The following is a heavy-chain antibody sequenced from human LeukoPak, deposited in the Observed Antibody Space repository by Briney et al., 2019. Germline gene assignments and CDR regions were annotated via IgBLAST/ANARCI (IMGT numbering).Heavy chain of an antibody. V-gene: IGHV1-46*01. CDR2: INPSGGGT. Sequence: ASVKVSCTASGYSLTTYYMHWVRQAHGQGLEWMAIINPSGGGTTYAQKFQGRVTMTRDTPTNTVYMELSSLRTEDTGVYYCASVYLYGMDVWGQGTTVTVSS. CDR3: ASVYLYGMDV. D-gene: IGHD2-8*01. CDR1: GYSLTTYY. J-gene: IGHJ6*02.